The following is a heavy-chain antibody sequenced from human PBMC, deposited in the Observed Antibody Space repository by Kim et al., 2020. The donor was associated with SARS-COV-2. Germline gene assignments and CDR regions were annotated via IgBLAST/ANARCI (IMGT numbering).Heavy chain of an antibody. D-gene: IGHD3-16*01. CDR3: ARVLGSYYYYGLDV. Sequence: ETLSLTCTVSGGSISSYYWSWIRQPPGKGLEWIGYTYYSGTTNHNPSLKSRITISVDSSKNQFSLNMSSVTAADTAVYYCARVLGSYYYYGLDVWGPGTTVTVSS. CDR2: TYYSGTT. V-gene: IGHV4-59*01. CDR1: GGSISSYY. J-gene: IGHJ6*02.